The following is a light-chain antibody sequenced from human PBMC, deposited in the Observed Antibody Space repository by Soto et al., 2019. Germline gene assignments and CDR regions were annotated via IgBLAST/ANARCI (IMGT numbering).Light chain of an antibody. J-gene: IGLJ2*01. V-gene: IGLV2-23*02. CDR3: CTYVGSSTLV. CDR1: SSDIGTYNF. Sequence: QSALTQPASVSGSPGQSITISCTGTSSDIGTYNFVSWYRHHPGKAPKLMIYDVSKRPSGTSDRFSGSKSGNTASLTISGLQTEDEADYYCCTYVGSSTLVFGGGTKLTVL. CDR2: DVS.